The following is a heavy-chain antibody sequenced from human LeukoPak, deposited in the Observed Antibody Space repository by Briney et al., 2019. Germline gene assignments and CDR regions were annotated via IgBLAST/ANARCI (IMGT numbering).Heavy chain of an antibody. V-gene: IGHV5-51*01. CDR1: GYSFTSYW. CDR3: ARQSSVVPAARGDWFDP. CDR2: IYPGDSDT. D-gene: IGHD2-2*01. Sequence: GESLKISCKGSGYSFTSYWIGWVRQMPGKGLEWMGIIYPGDSDTRYSPSFQGQVTISADKSISTAYLQWSSLKASDTAMYYCARQSSVVPAARGDWFDPWGQGTLVTVSS. J-gene: IGHJ5*02.